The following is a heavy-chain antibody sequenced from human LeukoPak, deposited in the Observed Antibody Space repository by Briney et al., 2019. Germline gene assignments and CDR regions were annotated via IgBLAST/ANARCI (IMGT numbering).Heavy chain of an antibody. Sequence: SGGSLRLSCVASGFTFSSYGMHWVRQAPGKGLEWVAVIWYDGTNKYYADSVKGRFTISRDSSKNTLYLQMNSLRAEDTAIYFCARAAYDNSGYLTLWGQGTPVTVSS. CDR1: GFTFSSYG. CDR2: IWYDGTNK. D-gene: IGHD3-22*01. J-gene: IGHJ4*02. V-gene: IGHV3-33*01. CDR3: ARAAYDNSGYLTL.